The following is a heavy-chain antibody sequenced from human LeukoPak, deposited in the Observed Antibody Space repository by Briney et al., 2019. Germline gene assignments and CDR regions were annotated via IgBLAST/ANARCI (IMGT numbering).Heavy chain of an antibody. D-gene: IGHD4-17*01. CDR3: ARDPYGRGWFDP. Sequence: PGGSLRLSCAASGFTFSSYWMSWVRQAPGKGLVWVSRINTDGSSTSYADSVKGRFTISRDNAKNTLYLQMNSLRAEDTAVYYCARDPYGRGWFDPWGQGTLVTVSS. J-gene: IGHJ5*02. CDR1: GFTFSSYW. V-gene: IGHV3-74*01. CDR2: INTDGSST.